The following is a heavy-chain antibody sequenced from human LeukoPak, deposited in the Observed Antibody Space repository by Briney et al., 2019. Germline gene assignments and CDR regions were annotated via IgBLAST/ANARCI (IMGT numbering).Heavy chain of an antibody. CDR2: IYYSGST. CDR3: ASLNQGWLRANWYFDL. D-gene: IGHD5-12*01. CDR1: GGSISSYY. V-gene: IGHV4-59*01. J-gene: IGHJ2*01. Sequence: SETLSLTCTVSGGSISSYYWSWIRQPPGKGLEWIGYIYYSGSTNYNPSLKSRVTISVDTSKNQFSLKLSPVTAADTAVYYCASLNQGWLRANWYFDLWGRGTLVTVSS.